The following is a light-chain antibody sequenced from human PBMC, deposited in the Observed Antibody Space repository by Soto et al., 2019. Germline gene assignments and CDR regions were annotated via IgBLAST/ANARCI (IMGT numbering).Light chain of an antibody. CDR2: EGS. J-gene: IGLJ1*01. CDR3: CSYAGSSTFAYV. Sequence: VLTQPASVSGSPGQSITISCTGTSSDVGSYNLVSWYQQHPGKAPKLMIYEGSKRPSGVSNRFSGSKSGNTASLTISGLQAEDEADYYCCSYAGSSTFAYVFGTGTKVTVL. CDR1: SSDVGSYNL. V-gene: IGLV2-23*03.